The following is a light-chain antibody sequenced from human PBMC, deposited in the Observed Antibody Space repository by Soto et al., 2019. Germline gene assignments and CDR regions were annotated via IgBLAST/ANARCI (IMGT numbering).Light chain of an antibody. Sequence: QTVVTQEPSFSVSPGGTVTLTCGLSSGSVSTSYYPSWYQQTPGQAPRTLIYSTSTRSSGVPDRFSGSILGNKAALTITGAQADDESDYYCVLCMGSGISVFGGGTKLTVL. V-gene: IGLV8-61*01. CDR1: SGSVSTSYY. J-gene: IGLJ3*02. CDR3: VLCMGSGISV. CDR2: STS.